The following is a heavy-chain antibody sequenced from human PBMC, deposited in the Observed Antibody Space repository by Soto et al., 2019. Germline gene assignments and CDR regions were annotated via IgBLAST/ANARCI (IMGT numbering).Heavy chain of an antibody. CDR2: TYYSGST. J-gene: IGHJ4*02. V-gene: IGHV4-59*01. Sequence: SETLSLTCTVSGGSISSYYWSWIRQPPGKGLEWIGYTYYSGSTNYNPSLKSRVTISVDTSKNQFSLKLSSVTAADTAVYYCARFYYYGSGSHFDYWGQGTLVTVSS. CDR3: ARFYYYGSGSHFDY. D-gene: IGHD3-10*01. CDR1: GGSISSYY.